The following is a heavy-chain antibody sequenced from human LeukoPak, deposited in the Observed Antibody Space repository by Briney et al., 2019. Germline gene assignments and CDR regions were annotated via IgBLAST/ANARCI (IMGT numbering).Heavy chain of an antibody. D-gene: IGHD2-2*02. CDR2: INHSGSV. J-gene: IGHJ2*01. CDR3: ARERRRYCSSTSCYTSSSLWYFDL. V-gene: IGHV4-34*01. CDR1: GVSFSGYY. Sequence: SETLSLTCGVYGVSFSGYYWSWIRQPPGKGLEWIGEINHSGSVTYTPSLKSRVTISVDTSKNQFSLKLSSVTAADTAVYYCARERRRYCSSTSCYTSSSLWYFDLWGRGTLVTVSS.